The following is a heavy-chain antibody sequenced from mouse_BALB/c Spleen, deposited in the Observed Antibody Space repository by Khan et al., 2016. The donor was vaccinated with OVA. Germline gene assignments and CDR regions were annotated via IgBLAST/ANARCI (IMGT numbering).Heavy chain of an antibody. CDR2: INTHSGVP. CDR1: GYTFTNAG. J-gene: IGHJ4*01. V-gene: IGHV9-4*02. D-gene: IGHD2-14*01. CDR3: ARGGAAYYRNDGGAMDY. Sequence: QIQLVQSGPELKKPGETVRISCKASGYTFTNAGMQWVQKMPGKGLKWIGWINTHSGVPKYAEAFKGRFAFSLETSASTVYLQITNLKNEDTATYFWARGGAAYYRNDGGAMDYWGQGTSVTVSS.